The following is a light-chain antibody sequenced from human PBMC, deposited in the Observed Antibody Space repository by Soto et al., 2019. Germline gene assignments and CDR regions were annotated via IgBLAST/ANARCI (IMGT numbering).Light chain of an antibody. V-gene: IGKV3-15*01. J-gene: IGKJ1*01. Sequence: EIVLTQSPATLSLSPGERATLSCRASQSVKTFLVWYQQRPGHAPRLLIYDASTRATNNPGRFSGSGSGAEFTLTISRLQSEDFALYYCQQYYDWPPTFGQGTKLDIK. CDR2: DAS. CDR3: QQYYDWPPT. CDR1: QSVKTF.